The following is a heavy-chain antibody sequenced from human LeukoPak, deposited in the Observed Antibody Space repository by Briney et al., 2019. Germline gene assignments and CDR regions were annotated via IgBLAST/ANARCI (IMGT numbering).Heavy chain of an antibody. CDR2: IQEDGSAK. J-gene: IGHJ4*02. Sequence: QPGGSLRLSCVVSGFTFSSHYMSWVRQAPGKGLEWVAHIQEDGSAKYYADSVEGRFTVSRDNAKNLLYLQMNSLRGEDTAVYYCARDRGLCNGDHCYTILDYRGWGTQVTVSS. CDR3: ARDRGLCNGDHCYTILDY. CDR1: GFTFSSHY. V-gene: IGHV3-7*03. D-gene: IGHD2-21*01.